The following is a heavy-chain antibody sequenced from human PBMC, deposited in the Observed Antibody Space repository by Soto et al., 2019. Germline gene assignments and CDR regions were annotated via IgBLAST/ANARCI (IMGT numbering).Heavy chain of an antibody. D-gene: IGHD3-10*01. Sequence: EGSLRLSGAASGFTFSKYAMTWVRQAPGEGLGWVGCITNSGGDSLHAYSVKGRFTISRDNSKNTLYLQMNCLRAEDTAIYYCANPSGETYPGRQVCDXLGQGTRLPASX. CDR3: ANPSGETYPGRQVCDX. CDR1: GFTFSKYA. J-gene: IGHJ4*02. V-gene: IGHV3-23*01. CDR2: ITNSGGDS.